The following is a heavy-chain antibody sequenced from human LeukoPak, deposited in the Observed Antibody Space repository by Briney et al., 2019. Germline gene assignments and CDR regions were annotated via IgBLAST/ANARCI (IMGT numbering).Heavy chain of an antibody. J-gene: IGHJ4*02. Sequence: SETLSLTCTVSGGSISSGNYYWAWIGQPPGKGLEWIGSVYYTGTTYYHPSLKSRVTISVDTSKNQFSLKLSSVTAADTAVYYCARVGGDYVTPPFDYWGQGTLVTVSS. CDR1: GGSISSGNYY. CDR3: ARVGGDYVTPPFDY. CDR2: VYYTGTT. V-gene: IGHV4-39*01. D-gene: IGHD4-17*01.